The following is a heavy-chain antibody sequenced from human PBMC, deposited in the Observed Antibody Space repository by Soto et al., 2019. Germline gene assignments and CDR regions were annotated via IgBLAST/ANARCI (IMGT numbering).Heavy chain of an antibody. CDR2: IYNSGST. J-gene: IGHJ3*02. CDR1: GGSISSYY. CDR3: ATYRKFFQI. Sequence: PSETLSLTCTVSGGSISSYYWSWIRQPPGKGLEWIGFIYNSGSTYYNSSLESRVTISVDRSKNHFFLNLTSVTAADTAVHYCATYRKFFQIWGQGTKVTVSS. V-gene: IGHV4-59*04.